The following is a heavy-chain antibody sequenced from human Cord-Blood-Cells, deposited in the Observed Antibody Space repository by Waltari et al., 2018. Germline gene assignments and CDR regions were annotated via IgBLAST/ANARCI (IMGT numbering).Heavy chain of an antibody. CDR1: GGSISSSSYY. D-gene: IGHD1-7*01. CDR3: ARHPRATTRTTRPI. J-gene: IGHJ3*02. V-gene: IGHV4-39*01. CDR2: IYYSGST. Sequence: QLQLQESGPGLVKPSETLSLTCTVSGGSISSSSYYWGWIREPPGKGLAWIGSIYYSGSTYYNPPLKCRVPISVDTSKTQFSLTLSSVTAAATAVYSCARHPRATTRTTRPILGQGSMVTVSS.